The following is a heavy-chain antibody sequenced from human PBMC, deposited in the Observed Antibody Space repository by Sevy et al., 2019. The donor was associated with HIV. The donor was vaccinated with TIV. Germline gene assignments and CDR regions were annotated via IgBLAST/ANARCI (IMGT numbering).Heavy chain of an antibody. D-gene: IGHD6-19*01. CDR2: INQDGSEK. J-gene: IGHJ3*02. V-gene: IGHV3-7*01. CDR1: GFTFSTYW. CDR3: ARPYSSASHGTFDI. Sequence: GGSVRLSCAASGFTFSTYWMSWVRQAPGKGLEWVANINQDGSEKYYVDSVKGRFTISRDNAKNSLYLQMNSLRAEDTAVYYCARPYSSASHGTFDIWGQGTMVTVSS.